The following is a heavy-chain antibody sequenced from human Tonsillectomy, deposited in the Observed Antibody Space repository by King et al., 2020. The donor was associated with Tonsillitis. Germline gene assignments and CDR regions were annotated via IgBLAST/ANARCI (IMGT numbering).Heavy chain of an antibody. J-gene: IGHJ4*02. V-gene: IGHV4-39*01. CDR1: GGSISSISYY. CDR3: ARHGRSIGYHGNFDY. D-gene: IGHD1-1*01. CDR2: IYYSGST. Sequence: QLQESGPGLVKPSETLSLTCTVSGGSISSISYYLGWIRQPPGKGLEWIGSIYYSGSTYYNPSLESRVTISVDTSKNQFSLKLSSVTAADTAVYYCARHGRSIGYHGNFDYWGQGTLVTVSS.